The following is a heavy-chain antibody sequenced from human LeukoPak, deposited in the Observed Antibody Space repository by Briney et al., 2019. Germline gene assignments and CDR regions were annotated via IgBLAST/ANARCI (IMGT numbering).Heavy chain of an antibody. V-gene: IGHV1-2*06. D-gene: IGHD3-22*01. CDR1: GYTFTGYY. J-gene: IGHJ4*02. Sequence: GASVKVSCKASGYTFTGYYMHWVRQAPGHGLEWMGRINPNSGGTNYAQKFQGRVTMTRDTSISTAYMELSRLRSDDTAVYYCARAYYYDSSGYPDYWGQGTLVTVSS. CDR2: INPNSGGT. CDR3: ARAYYYDSSGYPDY.